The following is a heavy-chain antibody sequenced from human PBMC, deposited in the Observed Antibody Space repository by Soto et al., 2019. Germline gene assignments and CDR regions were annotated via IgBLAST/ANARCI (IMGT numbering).Heavy chain of an antibody. CDR3: ARSVWFGEFPFDY. J-gene: IGHJ4*02. D-gene: IGHD3-10*01. CDR1: GFTFSSYA. V-gene: IGHV3-23*01. CDR2: ISGSGGST. Sequence: GGSLRLSCAASGFTFSSYAMSWVRQAPGKGLEWVSAISGSGGSTYYADSVKGRFTISRDNSKNTLYLQMNSLRAEDTAVYYYARSVWFGEFPFDYWGQGTQVTVSS.